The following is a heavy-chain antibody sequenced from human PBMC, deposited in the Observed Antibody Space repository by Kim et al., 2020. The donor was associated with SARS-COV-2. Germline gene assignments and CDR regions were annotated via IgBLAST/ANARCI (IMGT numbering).Heavy chain of an antibody. CDR2: ISYDGSNK. Sequence: GGSLRLSCAASGFTFSSYAMHWVRQAPGKGLEWVSVISYDGSNKYYADSVKGRFTISRDNSKNTLYLQMNSLRAEDTAVYYCARSLLWCSAFDYWGQGTLVTVSS. CDR3: ARSLLWCSAFDY. D-gene: IGHD2-21*01. CDR1: GFTFSSYA. V-gene: IGHV3-30*04. J-gene: IGHJ4*02.